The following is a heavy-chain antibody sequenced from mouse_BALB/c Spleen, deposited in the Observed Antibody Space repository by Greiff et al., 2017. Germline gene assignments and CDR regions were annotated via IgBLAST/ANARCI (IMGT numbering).Heavy chain of an antibody. V-gene: IGHV1-69*01. J-gene: IGHJ2*01. D-gene: IGHD2-1*01. Sequence: QVQLQQPGAELVRPGASVKLSCKASGYTFTSYWINWVKQRPGQGLEWIGNIYPSDSYTNYNQKFKDMTTLTVDKSSSTAYMQLSSPTSEDSAVYYCTRGNRVGYFDYGGQGTTLTVSS. CDR2: IYPSDSYT. CDR3: TRGNRVGYFDY. CDR1: GYTFTSYW.